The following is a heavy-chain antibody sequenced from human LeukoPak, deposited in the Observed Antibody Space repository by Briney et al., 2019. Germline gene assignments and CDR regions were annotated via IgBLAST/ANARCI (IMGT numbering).Heavy chain of an antibody. Sequence: ASVKVSCKASGYTFTRYYLHWVRQAPGQGLEWMGIINPSGGSTSYAQKFQGRVTMTRDTSTSTVYMELSSLRSEDTAVYYCARSRRLPHRDFDYWGQGTLVTVSS. CDR1: GYTFTRYY. J-gene: IGHJ4*02. CDR3: ARSRRLPHRDFDY. V-gene: IGHV1-46*01. D-gene: IGHD4-11*01. CDR2: INPSGGST.